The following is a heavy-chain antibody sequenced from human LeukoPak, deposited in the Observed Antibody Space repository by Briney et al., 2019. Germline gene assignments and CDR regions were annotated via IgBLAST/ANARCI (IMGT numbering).Heavy chain of an antibody. D-gene: IGHD3-16*01. Sequence: GRSLRLSCAASGFTSSSYGMHWVRQAPGKGLEWVAVISYDGSNKYYADSVKGRFTISRDNSKNTLYLQMNSLRAEDTAVYYCAKDEAPRIWGYDYWGQGTLVTVSS. V-gene: IGHV3-30*18. CDR3: AKDEAPRIWGYDY. CDR1: GFTSSSYG. J-gene: IGHJ4*02. CDR2: ISYDGSNK.